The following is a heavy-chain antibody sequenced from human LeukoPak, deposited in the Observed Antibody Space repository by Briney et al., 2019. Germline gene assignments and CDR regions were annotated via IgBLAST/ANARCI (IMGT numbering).Heavy chain of an antibody. J-gene: IGHJ4*02. V-gene: IGHV3-48*03. D-gene: IGHD6-19*01. Sequence: PGGSLRLSCAASGFTFSSYEMSWVRHAPGKGLEWVSYISSSGSTIYYADSVKGRFTISRDNAKNSLYLQMNSLRAEDTAVYYCARESRSSGWDYFDYWGQGTPVTVSS. CDR1: GFTFSSYE. CDR2: ISSSGSTI. CDR3: ARESRSSGWDYFDY.